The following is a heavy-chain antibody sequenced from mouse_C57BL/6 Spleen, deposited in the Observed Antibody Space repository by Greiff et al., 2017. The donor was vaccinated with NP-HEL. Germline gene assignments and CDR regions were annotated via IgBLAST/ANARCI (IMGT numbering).Heavy chain of an antibody. J-gene: IGHJ2*01. CDR1: GFTFSSYA. V-gene: IGHV5-4*01. CDR3: ARDNYGNQYYFDY. CDR2: ISDGGSYT. D-gene: IGHD2-1*01. Sequence: EVKLVESGGGLVKPGGSLKLSCAASGFTFSSYAMSWVRQTPEKRLEWVATISDGGSYTYYPDNVKGRFTISRDNAKNNLYLQMSHLKSEDTAMYYCARDNYGNQYYFDYWGQGTTLTVSS.